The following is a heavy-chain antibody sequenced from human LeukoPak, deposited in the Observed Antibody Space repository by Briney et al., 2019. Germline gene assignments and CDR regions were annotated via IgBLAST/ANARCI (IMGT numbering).Heavy chain of an antibody. J-gene: IGHJ3*02. CDR3: ARRLDWLLWAFDI. V-gene: IGHV4-59*08. CDR2: IYYSGST. CDR1: GGSISSYY. D-gene: IGHD3-9*01. Sequence: PSETLSLTCTVSGGSISSYYWSWIRQPPGKGLEWIGYIYYSGSTNYNPSLKSRVTISVDTSTNQFSLNLSSVTAADTALYYCARRLDWLLWAFDIWGQGTMVTVST.